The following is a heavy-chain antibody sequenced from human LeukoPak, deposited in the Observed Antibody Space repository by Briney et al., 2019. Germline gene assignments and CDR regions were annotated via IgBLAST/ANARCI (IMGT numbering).Heavy chain of an antibody. CDR3: ACQTYYDILTGQFDY. D-gene: IGHD3-9*01. CDR2: INHSGST. V-gene: IGHV4-38-2*02. J-gene: IGHJ4*02. Sequence: SETLSLTCTVSGYSISSGYYWGWIRQSPGKGLEWIGEINHSGSTNYNPSLKSRVTISVDTSKNQFSLKLSSVTAADTAVYYCACQTYYDILTGQFDYWGQGTLVTVSS. CDR1: GYSISSGYY.